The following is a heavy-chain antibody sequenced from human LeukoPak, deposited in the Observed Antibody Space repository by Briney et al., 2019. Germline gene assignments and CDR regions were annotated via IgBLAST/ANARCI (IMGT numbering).Heavy chain of an antibody. CDR1: GGSFSGYY. Sequence: PSETLSLTCAVYGGSFSGYYWSWIRQPPGKGLEWIGEINHSGSTNYNPSLKSRVTISVDTSKNQFSLKLSSVTAADTAVYYCASADRDSSSWYHFDYWGQGTLVTVSS. CDR2: INHSGST. J-gene: IGHJ4*02. D-gene: IGHD6-13*01. CDR3: ASADRDSSSWYHFDY. V-gene: IGHV4-34*01.